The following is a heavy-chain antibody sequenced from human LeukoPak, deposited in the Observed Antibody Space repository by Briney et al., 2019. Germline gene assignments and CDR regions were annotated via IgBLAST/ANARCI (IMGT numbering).Heavy chain of an antibody. V-gene: IGHV4-4*07. Sequence: SETLSLTCTVSGVSISSYYWSWIRQPAGKGLEWIGRIYTSGSTNYNSSLKSRVTMSVDTSKNQFSLKLYSVTAADTAVYYCARVDSSGWSSGEYWFDPWGQGTLVTVSS. CDR1: GVSISSYY. CDR2: IYTSGST. J-gene: IGHJ5*02. D-gene: IGHD6-19*01. CDR3: ARVDSSGWSSGEYWFDP.